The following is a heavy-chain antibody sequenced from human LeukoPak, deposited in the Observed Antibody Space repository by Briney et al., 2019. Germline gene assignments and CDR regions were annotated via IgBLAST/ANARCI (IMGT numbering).Heavy chain of an antibody. CDR2: INPSGGST. Sequence: ASVKVSCKASGYTFTSYYMHWVRQAPGQGLEWMGIINPSGGSTSYAQKFQGRVTMTRDTSTSTVYMELSSLRSEETAVYYCARDAAAAKTFDYWGQGTLVTVSS. CDR3: ARDAAAAKTFDY. V-gene: IGHV1-46*01. CDR1: GYTFTSYY. D-gene: IGHD6-13*01. J-gene: IGHJ4*02.